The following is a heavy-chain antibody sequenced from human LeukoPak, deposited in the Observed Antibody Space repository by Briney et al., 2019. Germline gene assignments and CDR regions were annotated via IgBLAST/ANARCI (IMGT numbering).Heavy chain of an antibody. V-gene: IGHV3-23*01. Sequence: GGSLRLSCAASGFTFSSYAMSWVRQAPGQGLEWVSAISGSGTHTYYADSVKGRFPISRDNSKNTLYLQMNSLRAEDTAVYYCAKTSGWPYYFDYWGQGTLVTV. CDR1: GFTFSSYA. J-gene: IGHJ4*02. CDR3: AKTSGWPYYFDY. D-gene: IGHD6-19*01. CDR2: ISGSGTHT.